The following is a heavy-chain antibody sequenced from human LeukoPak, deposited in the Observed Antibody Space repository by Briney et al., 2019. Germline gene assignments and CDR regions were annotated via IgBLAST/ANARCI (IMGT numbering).Heavy chain of an antibody. CDR2: ISGSGGST. Sequence: GGSLRLSCAASGFTFSSYVMSWVRQAPGKGLAWVSAISGSGGSTYYADSVKGRFTISRDNSKNTLYLQMNSLRAEDTAVYYCAKDDDYGDYAAYWGQGTLVTVSS. D-gene: IGHD4-17*01. V-gene: IGHV3-23*01. J-gene: IGHJ4*02. CDR1: GFTFSSYV. CDR3: AKDDDYGDYAAY.